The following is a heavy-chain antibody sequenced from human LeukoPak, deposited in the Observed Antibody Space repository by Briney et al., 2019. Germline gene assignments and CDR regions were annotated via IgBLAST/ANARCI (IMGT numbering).Heavy chain of an antibody. J-gene: IGHJ4*02. V-gene: IGHV5-51*01. Sequence: GESLQISCKGSGYIFTSYWIGWGRQLPGKGLEWMGIIYPGDSDTRYSPSFQGRVTISADKSTSTAYLQWSSLKASDTAMYYCARMVVAATPFLDYWGQGTLVTVSS. CDR1: GYIFTSYW. CDR3: ARMVVAATPFLDY. D-gene: IGHD2-15*01. CDR2: IYPGDSDT.